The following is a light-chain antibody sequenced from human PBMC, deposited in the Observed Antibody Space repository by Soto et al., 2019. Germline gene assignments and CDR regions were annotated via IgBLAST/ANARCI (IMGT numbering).Light chain of an antibody. Sequence: DIQMTQSPSSLSASVGDRVTITCRASQSISSYLNWYQQKPGKAPKLLIYAASSFQSGVPSRFSGSGSGTDFTLTISSLQPEDSAIYYCQQSYNAPWTFGQGTKVDI. CDR2: AAS. V-gene: IGKV1-39*01. CDR1: QSISSY. CDR3: QQSYNAPWT. J-gene: IGKJ1*01.